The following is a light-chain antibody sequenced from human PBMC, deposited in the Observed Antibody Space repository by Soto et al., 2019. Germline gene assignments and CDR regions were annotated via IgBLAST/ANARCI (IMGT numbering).Light chain of an antibody. J-gene: IGLJ1*01. V-gene: IGLV2-8*01. Sequence: QSVLTQPPSASGSPGQSVAISCTGTISDVGGYNYVSWYQQHPGKAPKLMIYEVNKRPSGVPDRFSGSKSGNTASLTVSGLQAEDEADYYCSSYAGSSNVLGTGTKVTVL. CDR3: SSYAGSSNV. CDR1: ISDVGGYNY. CDR2: EVN.